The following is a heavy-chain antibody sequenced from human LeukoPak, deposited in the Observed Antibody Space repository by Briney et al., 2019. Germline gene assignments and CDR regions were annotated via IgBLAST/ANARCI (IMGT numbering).Heavy chain of an antibody. CDR2: IRSKAYGGTT. V-gene: IGHV3-49*04. Sequence: GRSLRLSCTASGFTFGDYAMSWVRQAPGKGLEWVGFIRSKAYGGTTEYAASVKGRFTISRDDSKSIAYLQMNSLKTEDTAVYYCTRPIGVAYYYGMDVWGQGTTVTVSS. CDR3: TRPIGVAYYYGMDV. CDR1: GFTFGDYA. D-gene: IGHD2-21*01. J-gene: IGHJ6*02.